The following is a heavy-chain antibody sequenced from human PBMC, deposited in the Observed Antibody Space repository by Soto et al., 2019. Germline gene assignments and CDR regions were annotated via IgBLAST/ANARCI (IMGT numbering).Heavy chain of an antibody. J-gene: IGHJ4*02. Sequence: QVQLVESGGGVVQPGRSLRLSCAASEFTFSSYAMHWVRQAPGKGLEWVAVISYDGSNKYYADSVKGRFTISRDNSKNTLYLQMNSLRAEDTAVYYCARPGGYCSSTSCYTGWDFDYWGQGTLVTVSS. D-gene: IGHD2-2*02. CDR3: ARPGGYCSSTSCYTGWDFDY. V-gene: IGHV3-30-3*01. CDR1: EFTFSSYA. CDR2: ISYDGSNK.